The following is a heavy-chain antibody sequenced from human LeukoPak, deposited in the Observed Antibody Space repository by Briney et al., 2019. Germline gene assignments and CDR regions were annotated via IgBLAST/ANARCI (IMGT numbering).Heavy chain of an antibody. V-gene: IGHV3-74*01. CDR1: GFNFSSYW. D-gene: IGHD2-15*01. CDR3: VRDNPRCCGVVPANIDDY. CDR2: INTDGSST. Sequence: GGSLRLSCAASGFNFSSYWMHWVRQGPGKGLVWVSRINTDGSSTRNADSVKGRFTISRDNAKNTLYLQMNSLSAEDTAVYYCVRDNPRCCGVVPANIDDYWGQGTLVTVSS. J-gene: IGHJ4*02.